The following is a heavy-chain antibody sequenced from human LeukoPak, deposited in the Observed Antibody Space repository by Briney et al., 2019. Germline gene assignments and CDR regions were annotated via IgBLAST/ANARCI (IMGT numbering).Heavy chain of an antibody. CDR2: IIPILGIA. CDR1: GGTFSSYA. J-gene: IGHJ5*02. Sequence: SVTVSCKASGGTFSSYAISWVRQAPGQGLEWMGRIIPILGIANYAQKFQGRVTITADKSTSTAYMELSSLRSEDTAVYYCAGGVSRGYCSGGSCYSFWFDPWGQGTLVTVSS. D-gene: IGHD2-15*01. V-gene: IGHV1-69*04. CDR3: AGGVSRGYCSGGSCYSFWFDP.